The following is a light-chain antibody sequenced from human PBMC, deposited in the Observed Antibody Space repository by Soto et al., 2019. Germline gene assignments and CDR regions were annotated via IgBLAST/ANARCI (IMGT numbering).Light chain of an antibody. CDR2: GAR. V-gene: IGKV3-15*01. CDR3: HQYNNWPPST. Sequence: ETQMTHSPDPLSGSPGERATLSFRSSQSVNHNVAWYQQKPGQAPRLLIYGARSRATGVPDRFSGSGTGTDFTLTISSLQAEDFGVYFCHQYNNWPPSTFGQGTRME. CDR1: QSVNHN. J-gene: IGKJ5*01.